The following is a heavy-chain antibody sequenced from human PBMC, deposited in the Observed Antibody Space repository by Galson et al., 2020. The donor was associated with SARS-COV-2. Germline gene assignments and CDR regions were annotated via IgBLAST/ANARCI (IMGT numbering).Heavy chain of an antibody. D-gene: IGHD3-3*01. V-gene: IGHV3-21*04. J-gene: IGHJ4*02. Sequence: NSGGSLRLSCAASGFTFSSYSMNWVRQAPGKGLEWVSSISSSSSYIYYADSVKGRFTISRDNAKNSLYLQMNSLRAEDTAVYYCARAKLLLRFLEWLTSPYFDYWGQGTLVTVSS. CDR3: ARAKLLLRFLEWLTSPYFDY. CDR2: ISSSSSYI. CDR1: GFTFSSYS.